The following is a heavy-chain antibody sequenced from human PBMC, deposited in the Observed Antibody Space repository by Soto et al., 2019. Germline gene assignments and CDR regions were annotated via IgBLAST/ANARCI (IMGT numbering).Heavy chain of an antibody. CDR3: ARRQYLDY. J-gene: IGHJ4*02. Sequence: SETLSLTCAVSGGSISSGGYSWSWIRQPPGKGLECIGYIYHSGSTYYNPSLKSRVTISRDDSKSIAYLQMNSLETEDTAVYYCARRQYLDYWGQGTLVTVSS. V-gene: IGHV4-30-2*01. CDR1: GGSISSGGYS. CDR2: IYHSGST.